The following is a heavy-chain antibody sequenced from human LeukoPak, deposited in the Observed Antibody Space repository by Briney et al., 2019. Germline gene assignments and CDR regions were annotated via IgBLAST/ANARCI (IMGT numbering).Heavy chain of an antibody. CDR3: ARDQTYYDSSGYSLYAFDI. Sequence: PSETLSLTCTVSGGSISSGSYYWSWIRQPAGKGLEWIGRIYTSGSTNYNPSLKSRVTISVDTSKNQSSLKLSSVTAADTAVYYCARDQTYYDSSGYSLYAFDIWGQGTMVTVSS. CDR2: IYTSGST. CDR1: GGSISSGSYY. J-gene: IGHJ3*02. D-gene: IGHD3-22*01. V-gene: IGHV4-61*02.